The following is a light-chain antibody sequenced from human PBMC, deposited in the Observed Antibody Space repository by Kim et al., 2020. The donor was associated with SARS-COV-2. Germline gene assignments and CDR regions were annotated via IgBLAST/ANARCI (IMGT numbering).Light chain of an antibody. CDR3: QQYNDWPRT. CDR2: DAS. V-gene: IGKV3-15*01. CDR1: QSVSSD. Sequence: LSPGERATLFCRASQSVSSDLAWYQQKPGQAPRLLIFDASTRATGIPAGFSGSGSGTDFNLTISSLQSEDFAFYYCQQYNDWPRTFGQGTKVDIK. J-gene: IGKJ1*01.